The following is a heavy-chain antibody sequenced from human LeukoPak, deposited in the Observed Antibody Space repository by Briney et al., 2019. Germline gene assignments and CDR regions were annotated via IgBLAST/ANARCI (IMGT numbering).Heavy chain of an antibody. V-gene: IGHV3-23*01. CDR1: GFAFSSYA. Sequence: GGSLRLSCAASGFAFSSYAMSWVRQAPGKGLEWVSSISNSSGSTYYADSVKGRFTISRDNFKNALYLQMNSLRVEDTAVYYCAIDPNWGTHSWGQGVLVTVSS. CDR2: ISNSSGST. CDR3: AIDPNWGTHS. J-gene: IGHJ4*02. D-gene: IGHD7-27*01.